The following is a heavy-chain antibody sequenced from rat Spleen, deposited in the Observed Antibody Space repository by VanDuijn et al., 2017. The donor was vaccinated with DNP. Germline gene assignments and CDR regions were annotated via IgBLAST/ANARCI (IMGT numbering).Heavy chain of an antibody. J-gene: IGHJ1*01. CDR2: INTGSGGT. CDR3: ARRRLPYWYFDF. D-gene: IGHD1-4*01. Sequence: QVQLRQSGAEPAKPGSSVKISCKASGYTFTTYYMTWIKQTTGQGLEYLGYINTGSGGTNYNEKFRGKATLTVDTSSNTAFMQLSSLTPDDSAVYYWARRRLPYWYFDFWGRGTMVTVSS. V-gene: IGHV1-43*01. CDR1: GYTFTTYY.